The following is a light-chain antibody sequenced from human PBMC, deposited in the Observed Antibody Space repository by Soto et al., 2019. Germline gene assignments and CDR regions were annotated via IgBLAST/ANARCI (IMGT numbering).Light chain of an antibody. J-gene: IGKJ4*01. V-gene: IGKV3D-15*01. CDR1: QSVSIN. CDR2: DAS. Sequence: EIVMTQSPGTLSVSPGERATLSCRASQSVSINLAWYQQKPGQAPRLLIYDASTRATGIPARFSGSGSGTEFTLTISRLQSKDFAVYYCQQYNNWHPLTFGGGTKVDI. CDR3: QQYNNWHPLT.